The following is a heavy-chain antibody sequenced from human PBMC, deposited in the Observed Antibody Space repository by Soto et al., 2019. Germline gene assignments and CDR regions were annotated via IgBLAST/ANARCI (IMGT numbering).Heavy chain of an antibody. CDR2: IVVGSGNT. V-gene: IGHV1-58*01. CDR3: AVYYDFLTGYSRSSLGMDV. CDR1: GFTFTSSA. J-gene: IGHJ6*02. D-gene: IGHD3-9*01. Sequence: GASVKVSCKASGFTFTSSAVQWVRQARGQRLEWIGWIVVGSGNTNYAQKFQERVTITRDMSTSTAYMELSSLRSEDTAVDYCAVYYDFLTGYSRSSLGMDVWGQGPRATFSS.